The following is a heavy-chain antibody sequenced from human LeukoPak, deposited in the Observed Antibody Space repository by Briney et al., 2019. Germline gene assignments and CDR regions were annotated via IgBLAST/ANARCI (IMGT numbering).Heavy chain of an antibody. V-gene: IGHV1-46*01. CDR3: ARDVGRTLPFDY. CDR2: INPSGGTT. CDR1: GYRFTSYY. Sequence: ASVKVSCKASGYRFTSYYIHWVRQAPGQGLQWMGVINPSGGTTSYAQKFQGRLTMTRDTSTSTVSMELSSLRDEDTAVYYCARDVGRTLPFDYWGQGTLVTVSS. J-gene: IGHJ4*02.